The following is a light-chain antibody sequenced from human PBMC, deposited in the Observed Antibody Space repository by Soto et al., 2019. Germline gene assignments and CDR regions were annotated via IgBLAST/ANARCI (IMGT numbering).Light chain of an antibody. CDR1: KLGNDY. V-gene: IGLV3-1*01. CDR3: QTWDSSNVV. J-gene: IGLJ3*02. Sequence: SYELTQLPSVSVSPGQPASITCSGDKLGNDYVCWYQQKPGQSPVLLIYEHNKRPSGIPERFSGSNSGNTATLTISGTQAMDEADYYCQTWDSSNVVFGGGTKLTVL. CDR2: EHN.